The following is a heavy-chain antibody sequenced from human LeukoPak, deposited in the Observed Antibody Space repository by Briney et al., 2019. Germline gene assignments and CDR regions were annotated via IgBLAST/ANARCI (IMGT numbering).Heavy chain of an antibody. CDR2: ISGSSTYI. D-gene: IGHD2/OR15-2a*01. CDR1: GFTFSSYS. V-gene: IGHV3-21*06. Sequence: PGGSLRLSCAASGFTFSSYSMNWVRQVPGKGLEWVSTISGSSTYIFYADSVKGRFTIYRENAKNSVFLQMNSLRAEDSAVYYCARGLDTDCKSAGCSTGDDWGQGTLVTVSS. J-gene: IGHJ4*02. CDR3: ARGLDTDCKSAGCSTGDD.